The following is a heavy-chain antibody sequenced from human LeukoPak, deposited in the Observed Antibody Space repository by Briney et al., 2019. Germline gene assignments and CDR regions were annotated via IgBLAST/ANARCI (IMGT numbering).Heavy chain of an antibody. CDR1: RFTFSSYS. CDR3: AKRNYDFWSGYYRRAENHFDY. CDR2: ISGTSHYI. V-gene: IGHV3-21*04. J-gene: IGHJ4*02. D-gene: IGHD3-3*01. Sequence: TGGSLRLSCAASRFTFSSYSMNWVRQAPGKGLEWVSSISGTSHYIYYADSVKGRFTISRDNAKNSLYLQMNSLRAEDTAVYYCAKRNYDFWSGYYRRAENHFDYWGQGTLVTVSS.